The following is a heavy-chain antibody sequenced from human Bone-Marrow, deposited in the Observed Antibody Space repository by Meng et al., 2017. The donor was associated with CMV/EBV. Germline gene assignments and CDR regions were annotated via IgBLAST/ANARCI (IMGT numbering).Heavy chain of an antibody. CDR2: ITASGGTT. Sequence: GGSLRLSCAASKFTFISYAMSWVRQAPGKGLEWVSAITASGGTTYYADSVKGRFTISRDNSKNTLYLQMNSLRAEDTAVYYCARAPSWGRKRSNYDGYYYGMDVWGQGTTVTVSS. J-gene: IGHJ6*02. V-gene: IGHV3-23*01. CDR3: ARAPSWGRKRSNYDGYYYGMDV. D-gene: IGHD4-11*01. CDR1: KFTFISYA.